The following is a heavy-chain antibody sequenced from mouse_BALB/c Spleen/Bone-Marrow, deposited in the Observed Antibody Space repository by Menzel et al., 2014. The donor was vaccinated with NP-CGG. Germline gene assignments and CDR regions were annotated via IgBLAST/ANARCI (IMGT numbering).Heavy chain of an antibody. D-gene: IGHD2-4*01. Sequence: VQLQQSGLGLVAPSQSLSITCTVSGFSLTGYGVSWVRQSPGKGLEWLGMIWGDGSTDYNSALKSRLSISKDNSKSQVFLKMNSLQTDDTARYYCARDSFLITRALDYWGQGTSVTVSS. V-gene: IGHV2-6-7*01. CDR3: ARDSFLITRALDY. CDR1: GFSLTGYG. CDR2: IWGDGST. J-gene: IGHJ4*01.